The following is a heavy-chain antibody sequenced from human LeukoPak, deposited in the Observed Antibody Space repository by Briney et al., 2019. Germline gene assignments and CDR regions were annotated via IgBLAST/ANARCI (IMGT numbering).Heavy chain of an antibody. CDR2: IIPIFGTA. D-gene: IGHD3-9*01. CDR1: GATFSSYA. CDR3: ARDPGYDILTGRKAPFFDY. Sequence: SVKVSCKASGATFSSYAISWVRQAPGQGLEWMGRIIPIFGTANYAQKFQGRVTITTDESTSTAYMELSSLRSEDTAVYYCARDPGYDILTGRKAPFFDYWGQGTLVTVSS. J-gene: IGHJ4*02. V-gene: IGHV1-69*05.